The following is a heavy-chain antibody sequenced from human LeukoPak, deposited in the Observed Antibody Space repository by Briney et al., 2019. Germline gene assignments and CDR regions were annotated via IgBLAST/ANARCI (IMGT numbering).Heavy chain of an antibody. CDR2: IYYSGST. Sequence: PSETLSLTCTVSGGSISSGGYYWSWIRQHPGKGLEWIGYIYYSGSTYYNPSLKSRVTISVDTSKNQFSLKLSSVTAADTAVYYCARGVTMVRGAPYFDYWAREPWSPSPQ. CDR1: GGSISSGGYY. D-gene: IGHD3-10*01. CDR3: ARGVTMVRGAPYFDY. J-gene: IGHJ4*02. V-gene: IGHV4-31*03.